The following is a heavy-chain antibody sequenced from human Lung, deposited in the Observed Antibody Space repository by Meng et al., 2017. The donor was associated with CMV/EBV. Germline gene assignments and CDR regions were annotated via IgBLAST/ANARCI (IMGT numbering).Heavy chain of an antibody. D-gene: IGHD3/OR15-3a*01. V-gene: IGHV3-23*03. Sequence: GESLKISCAASGFTFTSYGMSWVRQAPGKGLEWVSLIYNDGSRTYYADSVKGRFTISRDNSKNTVSLQMNNLRVEDSAVYYCVKGAAGLVPRGQGTLVTVSS. CDR3: VKGAAGLVP. J-gene: IGHJ4*02. CDR1: GFTFTSYG. CDR2: IYNDGSRT.